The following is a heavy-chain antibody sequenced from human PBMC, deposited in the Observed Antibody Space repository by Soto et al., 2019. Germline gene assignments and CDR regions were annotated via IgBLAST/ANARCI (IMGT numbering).Heavy chain of an antibody. Sequence: ETLSLTCTVSGGSISSYYWSWIRQPPGKGLEWIGYIYYSGSTNYNPSLKSRVTISVDTSKNQFSLKLSSVTAADTAVYYCARVAWNYDGVAIYFDYWGQGTLVTVSS. D-gene: IGHD1-7*01. CDR1: GGSISSYY. V-gene: IGHV4-59*01. CDR2: IYYSGST. CDR3: ARVAWNYDGVAIYFDY. J-gene: IGHJ4*02.